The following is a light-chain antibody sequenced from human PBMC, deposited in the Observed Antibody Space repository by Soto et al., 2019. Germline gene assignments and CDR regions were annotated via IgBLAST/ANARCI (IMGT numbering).Light chain of an antibody. CDR3: QVWDTSSDHPRV. J-gene: IGLJ3*02. CDR2: YDS. Sequence: SYELTQPPSVSVAPGKTARITCGGNNIGSKGVHWYQQKPGQAPVLVIYYDSDRPSGIPERFSGSNSGNTATLTISRVEAGDEADYYCQVWDTSSDHPRVFGAGTKLTVL. CDR1: NIGSKG. V-gene: IGLV3-21*04.